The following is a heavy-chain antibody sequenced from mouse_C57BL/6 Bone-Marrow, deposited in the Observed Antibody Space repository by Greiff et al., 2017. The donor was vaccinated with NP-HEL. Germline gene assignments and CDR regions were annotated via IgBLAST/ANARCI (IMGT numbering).Heavy chain of an antibody. J-gene: IGHJ1*03. D-gene: IGHD1-1*01. CDR3: ARQGYGSSYAGYFDV. CDR2: ILPSIGRT. V-gene: IGHV15-2*01. CDR1: DSEVFPIAY. Sequence: QVQLKQSGSELRSPGSSVKLSCKDFDSEVFPIAYMSWVRQKPGHGFEWIGGILPSIGRTIYGEKFEDKATLDADTLSNTAYLELNSLTTEYSAIYYCARQGYGSSYAGYFDVWGTGTTVTVSS.